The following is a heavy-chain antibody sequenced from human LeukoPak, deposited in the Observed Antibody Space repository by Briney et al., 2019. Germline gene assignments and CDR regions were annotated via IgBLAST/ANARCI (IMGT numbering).Heavy chain of an antibody. CDR3: ARQMYCGVDCYSFDY. D-gene: IGHD2-21*02. V-gene: IGHV4-39*01. J-gene: IGHJ4*02. CDR1: GGSISSSSYY. CDR2: IYYSVST. Sequence: SETLSLTCTVSGGSISSSSYYWGWIRQPPGKGLEWIGSIYYSVSTYSNPSLKSRVTISVDTSKNQFSLRLSSVTAADTAVYYCARQMYCGVDCYSFDYWGQGTLVTVSS.